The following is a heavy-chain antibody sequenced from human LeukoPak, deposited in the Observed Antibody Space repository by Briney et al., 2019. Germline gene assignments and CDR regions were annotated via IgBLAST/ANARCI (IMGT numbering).Heavy chain of an antibody. Sequence: GGSLRLSCAASRFTFSSYSMNWVRQAPGKGLEWVSSISSSSSYIYYADSVKGRFTISRDNAKNSLCLQMNSLRAEDTAVYYCARGRTTVTTADAFDIWGQGTMVTVSS. CDR1: RFTFSSYS. CDR3: ARGRTTVTTADAFDI. V-gene: IGHV3-21*01. D-gene: IGHD4-17*01. J-gene: IGHJ3*02. CDR2: ISSSSSYI.